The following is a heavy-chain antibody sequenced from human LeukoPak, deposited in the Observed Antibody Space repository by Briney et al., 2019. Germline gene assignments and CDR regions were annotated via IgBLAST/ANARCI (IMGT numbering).Heavy chain of an antibody. Sequence: ASVKVSCKASGYSLTGYYIHWVRQAPGQGLEWMGRINPNSGGTNYAQKFQGRVTMTRDTSVSTAYMELSSLRSDDTAVYYRARADTGDYWGQGTLVTVSS. V-gene: IGHV1-2*06. D-gene: IGHD5-18*01. J-gene: IGHJ4*02. CDR2: INPNSGGT. CDR3: ARADTGDY. CDR1: GYSLTGYY.